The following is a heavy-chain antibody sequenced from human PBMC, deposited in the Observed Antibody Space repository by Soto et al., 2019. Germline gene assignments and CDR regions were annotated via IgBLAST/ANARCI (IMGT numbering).Heavy chain of an antibody. D-gene: IGHD4-17*01. CDR1: GFTFNDYY. J-gene: IGHJ4*02. Sequence: QVQLVESGGGLVKPGGSLRLSCVASGFTFNDYYMSWIRQAPGKGLEWVSYISSSSGYTNYADSVKGRFTISRDNARNSLYLQMNSPRAEDTAVYYCARGGTTVTDFWGQGTLVTVSS. CDR3: ARGGTTVTDF. V-gene: IGHV3-11*06. CDR2: ISSSSGYT.